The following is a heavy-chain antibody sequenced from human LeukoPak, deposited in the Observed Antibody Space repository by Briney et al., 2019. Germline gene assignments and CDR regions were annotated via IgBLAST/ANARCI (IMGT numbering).Heavy chain of an antibody. J-gene: IGHJ6*02. CDR1: GFTFSSYS. V-gene: IGHV3-48*02. D-gene: IGHD3-10*01. CDR2: ISGSGGST. CDR3: ASPVGPDYYYGMDV. Sequence: GGSLRLSCAASGFTFSSYSMNWVRQAPGKGLEWVSAISGSGGSTYYADSVKGRFTISRDNAKNSLYLQMNSLRDEDTAVYYCASPVGPDYYYGMDVWGQGTTVTVSS.